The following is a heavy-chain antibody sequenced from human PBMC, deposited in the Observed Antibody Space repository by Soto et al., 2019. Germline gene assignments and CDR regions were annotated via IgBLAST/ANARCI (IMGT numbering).Heavy chain of an antibody. J-gene: IGHJ4*02. CDR3: ARTPWDGYTGYYFDY. Sequence: SETQSLTSAVSGGSIRSSNWWSWVRQPPGKGLEWIGEIYHSGSTNYNPSLKSRVTISVDKSKNQFSLKLSSVTAADTAVYSCARTPWDGYTGYYFDYWGQGTLVSVSS. V-gene: IGHV4-4*02. CDR2: IYHSGST. CDR1: GGSIRSSNW. D-gene: IGHD5-18*01.